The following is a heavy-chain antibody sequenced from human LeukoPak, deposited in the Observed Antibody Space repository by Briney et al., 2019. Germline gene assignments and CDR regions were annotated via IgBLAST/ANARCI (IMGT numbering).Heavy chain of an antibody. CDR2: INPNSGGT. V-gene: IGHV1-2*06. D-gene: IGHD3-22*01. Sequence: ASVKVSCKASGYTFTGYYMHWVRQAPGQGLEWMGRINPNSGGTNYAQKFQGRVTMTRDTSISTAYMELSRLRSDDTAVYYCALERGESYYDSSGYYSGWGQGTLVTVSS. CDR3: ALERGESYYDSSGYYSG. J-gene: IGHJ4*02. CDR1: GYTFTGYY.